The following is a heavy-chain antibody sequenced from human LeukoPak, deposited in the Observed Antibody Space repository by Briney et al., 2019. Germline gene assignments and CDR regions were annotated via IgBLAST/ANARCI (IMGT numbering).Heavy chain of an antibody. J-gene: IGHJ4*02. Sequence: GGSLRLSCAASGFTFSSYAMSWVRQAPGKGLEWVSAISGSGGSTYYADSVKGRFTISRDNAKNSLYLQMSSLRAEDTAVYYCARTGAVADPFDYWGQGTLVTVSS. CDR1: GFTFSSYA. D-gene: IGHD6-19*01. V-gene: IGHV3-23*01. CDR3: ARTGAVADPFDY. CDR2: ISGSGGST.